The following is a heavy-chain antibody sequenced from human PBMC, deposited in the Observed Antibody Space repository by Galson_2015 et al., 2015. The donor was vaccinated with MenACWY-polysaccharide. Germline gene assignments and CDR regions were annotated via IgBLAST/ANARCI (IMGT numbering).Heavy chain of an antibody. J-gene: IGHJ4*02. V-gene: IGHV3-7*01. CDR2: IKQDGSER. CDR3: ARVRLRDVGRYFDC. CDR1: EFTFSSFW. D-gene: IGHD1-26*01. Sequence: SLRLSCAASEFTFSSFWMAWVRQAPGKGLEWVANIKQDGSERYYVDSVQGRFTISRDNAENSLFPQMNSLRAEDTAVYYCARVRLRDVGRYFDCWGQGTLVTVSS.